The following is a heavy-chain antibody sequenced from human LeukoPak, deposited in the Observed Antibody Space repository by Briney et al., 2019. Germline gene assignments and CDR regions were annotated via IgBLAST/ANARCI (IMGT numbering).Heavy chain of an antibody. CDR3: AKDQGYGSGSYYPELDS. J-gene: IGHJ4*02. D-gene: IGHD3-10*01. Sequence: PGGSLRLSCAASGFTFNRYAMSWARQAPGKGLEWVSAISGSGGSTYYADSVKGRCSISRDDPKSTLYLQLHSLRAEDTAIYYCAKDQGYGSGSYYPELDSWGQGTLVAVSS. V-gene: IGHV3-23*01. CDR2: ISGSGGST. CDR1: GFTFNRYA.